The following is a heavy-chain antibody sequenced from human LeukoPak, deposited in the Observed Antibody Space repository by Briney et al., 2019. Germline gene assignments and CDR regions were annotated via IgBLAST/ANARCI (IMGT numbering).Heavy chain of an antibody. Sequence: GGSLRLSCAASGFIFSSYGMNWVRQALGKGLEWVSSISSGSSIYYADSVKGRFTISRDNAENPLFLQMNSLRAEDTAVYYCAKGLAAADIVWGQGTLVTVSS. CDR3: AKGLAAADIV. CDR2: ISSGSSI. J-gene: IGHJ4*02. V-gene: IGHV3-21*04. CDR1: GFIFSSYG. D-gene: IGHD6-13*01.